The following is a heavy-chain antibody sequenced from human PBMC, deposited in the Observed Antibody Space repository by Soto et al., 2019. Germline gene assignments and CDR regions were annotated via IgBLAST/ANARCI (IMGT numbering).Heavy chain of an antibody. CDR1: GYDFASYA. V-gene: IGHV1-3*01. CDR3: ARLAHYNIAWPLYYYGMDV. Sequence: QAQLVQSVTEVRKPGASVKISCEASGYDFASYAIHWVRQAPGQRLEWMGWIDGDSGDTKYSQSFQGRITFTRDIAANSAFLEVDSLTFDDTAVYYCARLAHYNIAWPLYYYGMDVWGRGTTVLVSS. D-gene: IGHD1-20*01. J-gene: IGHJ6*02. CDR2: IDGDSGDT.